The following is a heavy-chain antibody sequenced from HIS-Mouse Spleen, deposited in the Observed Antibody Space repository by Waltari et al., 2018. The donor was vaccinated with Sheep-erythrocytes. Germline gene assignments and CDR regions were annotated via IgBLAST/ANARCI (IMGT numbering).Heavy chain of an antibody. J-gene: IGHJ4*02. CDR3: ARVASGATFDY. Sequence: EVQLVESGGGLVKPGGSLRLSCAASGFTFSSYSMNWVRQAPGKGREGVSSFSSSRSYIYYADSVKGRFTISRDKAKNSLYLQMNSLRAEDTAVYYCARVASGATFDYWGQGTLVTVSS. CDR1: GFTFSSYS. V-gene: IGHV3-21*01. D-gene: IGHD1-26*01. CDR2: FSSSRSYI.